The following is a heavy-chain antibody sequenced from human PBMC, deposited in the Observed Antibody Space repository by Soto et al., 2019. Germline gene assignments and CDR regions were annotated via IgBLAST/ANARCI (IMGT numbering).Heavy chain of an antibody. CDR2: IYHSGST. CDR1: GGSISSSNW. V-gene: IGHV4-4*02. J-gene: IGHJ4*02. Sequence: PSETLSLTCAVSGGSISSSNWWSWVRQPPGKGLEWIGEIYHSGSTNYNPSLKSRVTISVDKSKNQFSLKLSSVTAADTAVYYYASWAAGSQYYFDYWGQGTLVTVS. D-gene: IGHD6-13*01. CDR3: ASWAAGSQYYFDY.